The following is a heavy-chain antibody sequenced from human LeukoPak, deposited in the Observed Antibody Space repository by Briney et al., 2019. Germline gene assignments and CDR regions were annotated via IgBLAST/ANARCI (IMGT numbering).Heavy chain of an antibody. Sequence: GGSLRLSCAASGFTFSSYAFSNYAMHWVRQAPGKGLEWVANIKQDGSEKYYVDSVKGRFTISRDNAKNSLYLQMNSLRDEDTAVYYCAREHAYYYDSSGTALTAEIKYYFDYWGQGTLVTVSS. D-gene: IGHD3-22*01. CDR3: AREHAYYYDSSGTALTAEIKYYFDY. CDR2: IKQDGSEK. V-gene: IGHV3-7*01. J-gene: IGHJ4*02. CDR1: GFTFSSYA.